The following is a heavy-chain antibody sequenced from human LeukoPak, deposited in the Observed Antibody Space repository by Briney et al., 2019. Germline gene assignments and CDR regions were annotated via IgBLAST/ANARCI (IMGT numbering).Heavy chain of an antibody. CDR3: ATNSWWGGDY. V-gene: IGHV3-53*01. J-gene: IGHJ4*02. D-gene: IGHD2-8*02. CDR1: GFTVSRSY. CDR2: IYSGGTT. Sequence: GGSLRLSCAASGFTVSRSYMIWARQAPGKGLEWVSGIYSGGTTYYADSVKGRFTISRDNSKNTLYLQMNSLRAEDTAVYYCATNSWWGGDYWGQGTLVTVSS.